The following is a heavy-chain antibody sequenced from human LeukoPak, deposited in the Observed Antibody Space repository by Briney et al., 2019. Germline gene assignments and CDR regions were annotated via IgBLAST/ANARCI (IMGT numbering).Heavy chain of an antibody. V-gene: IGHV4-59*04. CDR1: GGSISSYY. D-gene: IGHD6-19*01. CDR3: VRMAVAGMGYYFDY. Sequence: SETLSLTCTVSGGSISSYYWSWIRQPPGKGLEWIGYIYYSGSTYYNPSLKSRVTISVDTSKNQFSLKLSSVTAADTAVYYCVRMAVAGMGYYFDYWGQGTLVTVSS. J-gene: IGHJ4*02. CDR2: IYYSGST.